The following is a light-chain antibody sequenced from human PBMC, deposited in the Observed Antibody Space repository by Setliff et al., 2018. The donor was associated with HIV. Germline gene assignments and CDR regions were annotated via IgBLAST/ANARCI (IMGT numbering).Light chain of an antibody. V-gene: IGLV2-11*01. Sequence: QSALTQPRSVSGSRGQSVTFSCTGASSDVGGYDYVSWYQQHPGKAPKLIIYDVSKRPSGVPARFSGFKSGNMASLTISGLQPEDEADYYCCSYEITHRFVFGTGTKVTVL. J-gene: IGLJ1*01. CDR1: SSDVGGYDY. CDR3: CSYEITHRFV. CDR2: DVS.